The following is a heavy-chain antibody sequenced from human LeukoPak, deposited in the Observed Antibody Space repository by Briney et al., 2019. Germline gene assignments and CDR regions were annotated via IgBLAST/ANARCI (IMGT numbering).Heavy chain of an antibody. CDR2: INPSGGTT. CDR1: GYTFTSYY. CDR3: ARGAFDI. J-gene: IGHJ3*02. V-gene: IGHV1-46*01. Sequence: ASVKVSCKASGYTFTSYYMHWVRQAPGQGLEWMGIINPSGGTTTYAQKFQGRVTITADKSTSTAYMELTSLRSEDTAVYYCARGAFDIWGQGTMVTVSS.